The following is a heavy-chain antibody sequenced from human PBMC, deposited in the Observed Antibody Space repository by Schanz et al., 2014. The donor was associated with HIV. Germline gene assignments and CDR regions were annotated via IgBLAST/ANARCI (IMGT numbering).Heavy chain of an antibody. CDR3: ARSSDYYYGMDV. CDR1: GFIFSSYG. Sequence: QVQLVESGGGVVQPGRSLRLSCAASGFIFSSYGMHWVRQAPGKGLEWVAVIWYDGSNKYYADSVKGRFTISRDNSKNTVYLQMNSLRAEDTAVYYCARSSDYYYGMDVWGQGTTVTVSS. CDR2: IWYDGSNK. J-gene: IGHJ6*02. V-gene: IGHV3-33*01.